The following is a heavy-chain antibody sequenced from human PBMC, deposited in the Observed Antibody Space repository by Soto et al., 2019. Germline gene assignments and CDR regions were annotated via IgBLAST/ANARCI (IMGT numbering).Heavy chain of an antibody. CDR1: GGSISSYY. CDR3: AREQHLVPNWFDP. Sequence: QVQLQESGPGLVKPSETLSLTCTVSGGSISSYYWSWIRQPAGKGLEWIGRIYTSGSTNSNPSLTSRVTMSVDTSKNQFSLKLSTVTAADTAVYYCAREQHLVPNWFDPCGQGTLVPVSS. CDR2: IYTSGST. J-gene: IGHJ5*02. V-gene: IGHV4-4*07. D-gene: IGHD6-13*01.